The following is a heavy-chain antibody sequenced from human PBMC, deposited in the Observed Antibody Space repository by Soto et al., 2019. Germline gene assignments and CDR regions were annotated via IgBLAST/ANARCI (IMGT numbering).Heavy chain of an antibody. CDR2: INHSGST. CDR3: ARVGVTMVRGVIMGGYYYYGMDV. J-gene: IGHJ6*02. Sequence: SETLSLTCAVYGGSFSGYYWSWIRQPPGKGLEWIGEINHSGSTNYNPSLKSRVTISVDTSKNQSSLKLSSVTAADTAVYYRARVGVTMVRGVIMGGYYYYGMDVWGQGTTVTVSS. CDR1: GGSFSGYY. V-gene: IGHV4-34*01. D-gene: IGHD3-10*01.